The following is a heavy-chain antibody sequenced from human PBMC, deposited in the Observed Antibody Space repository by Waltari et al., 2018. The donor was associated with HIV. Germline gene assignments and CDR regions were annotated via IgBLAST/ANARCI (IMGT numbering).Heavy chain of an antibody. J-gene: IGHJ4*02. CDR2: IYSGGST. CDR3: ARAGRGGGEYYFDY. D-gene: IGHD3-16*01. CDR1: GFTVSSNY. Sequence: EVQLVETGGGLIQPGGSLRLSCAASGFTVSSNYMRWVRQAPGKGLGWVLVIYSGGSTYYADSVKGRFTISRDNSKNTLYLQMNSLRAEDTAVYYCARAGRGGGEYYFDYWGQGTLVTVSS. V-gene: IGHV3-53*02.